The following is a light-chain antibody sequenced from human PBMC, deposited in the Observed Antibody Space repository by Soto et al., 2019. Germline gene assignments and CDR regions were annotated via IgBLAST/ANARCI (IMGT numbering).Light chain of an antibody. Sequence: IVLTQSPDTLSLSPGERATLSCRASQSVSTNSLAWYQQRPGQAPRPLIYGASSRATGTPDRFSGSGSGTDFTLTISRLQSEDFAVYYCQQYNNWPRTFGQGTKVDIK. CDR2: GAS. CDR3: QQYNNWPRT. CDR1: QSVSTNS. V-gene: IGKV3-20*01. J-gene: IGKJ1*01.